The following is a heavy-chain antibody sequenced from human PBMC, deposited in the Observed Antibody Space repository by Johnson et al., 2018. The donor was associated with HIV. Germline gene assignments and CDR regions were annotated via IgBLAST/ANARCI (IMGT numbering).Heavy chain of an antibody. Sequence: MQLVESGGGVVRPGGSLRLSCAASGFTVSSNYMSWVRQAPGKGLEWVSVIGTAGDTYYPGSVKGRFTISIENAKNSLYLQMNSLRAGDTAVYYCARYHPGGDAFDIWGQGTLVTVSS. CDR2: IGTAGDT. CDR3: ARYHPGGDAFDI. J-gene: IGHJ3*02. D-gene: IGHD1-14*01. CDR1: GFTVSSNY. V-gene: IGHV3-13*01.